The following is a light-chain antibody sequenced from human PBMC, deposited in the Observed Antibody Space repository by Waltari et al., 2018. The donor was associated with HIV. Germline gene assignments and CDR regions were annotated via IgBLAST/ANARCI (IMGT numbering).Light chain of an antibody. CDR3: QQRSNWPLT. J-gene: IGKJ4*01. CDR1: QNINTF. CDR2: DVS. Sequence: EIVLTQSPVTLSLSPGERATLSCRASQNINTFLAWYQHIPGQAPRLLSYDVSNRATGIPARFSGSGSGTDFTLTISSLEPEDFAVYYCQQRSNWPLTFGGGTKVEMK. V-gene: IGKV3-11*01.